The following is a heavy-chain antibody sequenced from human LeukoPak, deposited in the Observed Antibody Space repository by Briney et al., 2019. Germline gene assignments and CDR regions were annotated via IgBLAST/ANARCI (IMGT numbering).Heavy chain of an antibody. J-gene: IGHJ5*02. V-gene: IGHV4-39*01. CDR1: DGSISSSSYY. D-gene: IGHD3-3*01. CDR2: IYYSGST. CDR3: AGRGITIFGVVYSEFWFDP. Sequence: SETLSLTCTSSDGSISSSSYYWGWIRQPPGKGLEWIGSIYYSGSTYYNPSLKSRVTISVDTSKNQFSLKLSSVTAADTAVYYCAGRGITIFGVVYSEFWFDPWGQGTLVTVSS.